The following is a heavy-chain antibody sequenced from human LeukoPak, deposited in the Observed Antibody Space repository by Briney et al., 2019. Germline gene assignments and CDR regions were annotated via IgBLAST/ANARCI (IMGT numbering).Heavy chain of an antibody. CDR1: GFIFSSYT. Sequence: PGGSLRLSCAASGFIFSSYTIHWVRQAPGRGLEWLTFISYDGGNIYYADSVKGRFTISRDNSKNKVYLQMSSLRADDTAVYFCARGSRQTDYWGQGTLVTVSS. CDR2: ISYDGGNI. CDR3: ARGSRQTDY. J-gene: IGHJ4*02. D-gene: IGHD2-15*01. V-gene: IGHV3-30*04.